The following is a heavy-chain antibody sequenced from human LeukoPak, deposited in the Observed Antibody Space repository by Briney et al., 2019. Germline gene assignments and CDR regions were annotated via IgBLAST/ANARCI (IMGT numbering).Heavy chain of an antibody. D-gene: IGHD3-3*01. CDR1: RFTLSSYA. J-gene: IGHJ5*02. CDR2: IWYDGSNK. CDR3: ANSPRILWFDP. Sequence: SGGSLRLSCAASRFTLSSYAMHWVRQAPGKGPEWLTTIWYDGSNKYYADSVKGRFTISRDNSKNTLYLQMNSLRAEDTAVYYCANSPRILWFDPWGQGTLVTVSS. V-gene: IGHV3-33*06.